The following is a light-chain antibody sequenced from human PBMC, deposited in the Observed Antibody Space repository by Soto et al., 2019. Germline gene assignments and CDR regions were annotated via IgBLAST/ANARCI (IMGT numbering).Light chain of an antibody. CDR2: DAS. J-gene: IGKJ1*01. CDR1: QSISSR. Sequence: DIQMTQCPYSLSASVGDRVSITCRASQSISSRLAWYQQKPGKAPKLLIYDASSLESGVPSRFSGSASGTEFTLTIRSLQPDDFSTYYSHQYNSYATFGQGTKVDIK. V-gene: IGKV1-5*01. CDR3: HQYNSYAT.